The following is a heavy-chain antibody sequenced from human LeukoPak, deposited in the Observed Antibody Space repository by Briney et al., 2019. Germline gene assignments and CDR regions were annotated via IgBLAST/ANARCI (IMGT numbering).Heavy chain of an antibody. CDR2: ISAYNGNT. D-gene: IGHD6-13*01. CDR3: ARDHSGSWYYFDY. Sequence: AAVKVYCKSSGYTFTSYGISGVRQPPGQGLEWMGWISAYNGNTKYAQKLQGRVTMTTDTSTSTAYMELRSLRSDDTAVYYCARDHSGSWYYFDYWGQGTLVTVSS. CDR1: GYTFTSYG. J-gene: IGHJ4*02. V-gene: IGHV1-18*04.